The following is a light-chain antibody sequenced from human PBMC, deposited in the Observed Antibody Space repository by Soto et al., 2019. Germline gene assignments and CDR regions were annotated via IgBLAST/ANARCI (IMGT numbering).Light chain of an antibody. V-gene: IGKV1-39*01. CDR2: AAS. J-gene: IGKJ1*01. CDR3: QQYSSFSWT. CDR1: QRISRY. Sequence: DIQMTQSPSSLSASVGDRVTITCRASQRISRYLNWYQQKPGKAPKLLIYAASSLQSGVPSRFSGSGSGTEFTLSISGLQPDDFATYYCQQYSSFSWTFGQGTKVDIK.